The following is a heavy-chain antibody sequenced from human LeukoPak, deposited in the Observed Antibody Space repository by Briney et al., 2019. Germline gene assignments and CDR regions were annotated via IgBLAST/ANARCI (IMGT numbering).Heavy chain of an antibody. J-gene: IGHJ4*02. V-gene: IGHV3-23*01. D-gene: IGHD1-14*01. CDR1: RFAFSTYA. CDR2: ISSNGADT. Sequence: GGSLRLSCAVSRFAFSTYAMTWVRQAPGQGLEYVSTISSNGADTYYADSVKGRFTISRDNSKNTLYLQMTSLRVEDTAVYYCADYRKPQGLDYWGQGTLVTVSS. CDR3: ADYRKPQGLDY.